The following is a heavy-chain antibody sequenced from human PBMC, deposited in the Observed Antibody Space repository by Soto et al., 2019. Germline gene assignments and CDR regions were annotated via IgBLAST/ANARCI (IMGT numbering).Heavy chain of an antibody. J-gene: IGHJ4*02. CDR2: ISPDGSEK. Sequence: GGSLRLSCAASGFTFSSFWMDWVRQPPGKGLEWVANISPDGSEKHYVDSVKGRFTISRDNARNSLYLQMRSLTAEDSALYYCSRSLNSWGQGTRVTVSS. CDR1: GFTFSSFW. V-gene: IGHV3-7*01. CDR3: SRSLNS.